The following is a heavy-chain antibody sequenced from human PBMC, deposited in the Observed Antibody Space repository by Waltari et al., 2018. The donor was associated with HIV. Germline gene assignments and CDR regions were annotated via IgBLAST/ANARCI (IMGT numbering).Heavy chain of an antibody. CDR2: INHSAST. J-gene: IGHJ4*02. Sequence: QVQLQQWGAGLLKPSETLSLTCAVYGGSFSGYYWSWIRQPPGKGLEWLGDINHSASTNYNPSLQSRVHISVDTSKNQFALKLSSVTAADTAVYYCARGGNYSGSGTHPYGRDESYFDYWGQGTLVTVSS. V-gene: IGHV4-34*01. CDR3: ARGGNYSGSGTHPYGRDESYFDY. CDR1: GGSFSGYY. D-gene: IGHD3-10*01.